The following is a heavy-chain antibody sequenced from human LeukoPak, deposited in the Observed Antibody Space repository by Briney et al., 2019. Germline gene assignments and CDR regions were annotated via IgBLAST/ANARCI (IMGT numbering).Heavy chain of an antibody. CDR2: IYYNGST. CDR1: GGSISYYY. Sequence: SETLSLTCTVSGGSISYYYWRWIRQSPGKGLEWIGYIYYNGSTNYNPSLKSRVTTSVDMSNHQCSRKLISVTAADTAIYYCARKGGHLDYWGQGTLVTVSS. CDR3: ARKGGHLDY. V-gene: IGHV4-59*08. J-gene: IGHJ4*02.